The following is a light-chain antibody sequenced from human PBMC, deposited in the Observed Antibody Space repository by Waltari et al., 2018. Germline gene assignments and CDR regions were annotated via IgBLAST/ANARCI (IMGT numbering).Light chain of an antibody. V-gene: IGLV2-14*03. CDR1: SSDVGGYNY. J-gene: IGLJ1*01. CDR3: SSYTASRHYV. Sequence: QSALTQPASVSGSPGQSITISCTGTSSDVGGYNYVSWYQQYPGKAPKLVIYDVSTRPSGASDRFSGSKSGNTASLIISGLQAEDEADYYCSSYTASRHYVFETGTKVTVL. CDR2: DVS.